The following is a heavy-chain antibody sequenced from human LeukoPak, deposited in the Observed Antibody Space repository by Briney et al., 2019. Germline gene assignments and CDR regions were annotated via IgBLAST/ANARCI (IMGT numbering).Heavy chain of an antibody. V-gene: IGHV3-7*01. D-gene: IGHD6-13*01. CDR2: IKKDGSER. CDR3: ATSLDAPGNY. CDR1: GFTFSRSW. Sequence: GGSLRLSCATSGFTFSRSWMSWVRQAPGKGLEWLANIKKDGSERYYVDSVKGRFTISRDNAENSPYLQMNNLGAEDTAVYYCATSLDAPGNYWGQGILVTVSS. J-gene: IGHJ4*02.